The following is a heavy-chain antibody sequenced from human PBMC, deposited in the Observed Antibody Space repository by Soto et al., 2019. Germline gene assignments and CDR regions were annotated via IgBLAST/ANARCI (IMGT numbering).Heavy chain of an antibody. D-gene: IGHD3-22*01. V-gene: IGHV1-46*03. J-gene: IGHJ3*02. CDR3: ARGRSDRNYYDSSGYLDAFDI. CDR2: IKPSGGST. CDR1: GYTFTSYY. Sequence: ASVKVSCKASGYTFTSYYMHWVRQASGQEHEWMGIIKPSGGSTSYAQKFQGRVTVTRDTSTSTVYIELSSLRSEDTAVYYCARGRSDRNYYDSSGYLDAFDIWGQGTMVTVSS.